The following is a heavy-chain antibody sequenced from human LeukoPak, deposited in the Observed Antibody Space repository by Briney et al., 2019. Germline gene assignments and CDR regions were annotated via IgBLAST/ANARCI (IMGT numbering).Heavy chain of an antibody. Sequence: SETLSLTCAVYGGSFSGYYWNWTRQPPGKGLEWIGEINHSGSTNYNPSLRSRVTISVDTSKSQFSLKLSSVTAADTAVYYCARAQYVDISGFYPGYWGQGTLVTVSS. D-gene: IGHD3-22*01. V-gene: IGHV4-34*01. CDR1: GGSFSGYY. CDR2: INHSGST. CDR3: ARAQYVDISGFYPGY. J-gene: IGHJ4*02.